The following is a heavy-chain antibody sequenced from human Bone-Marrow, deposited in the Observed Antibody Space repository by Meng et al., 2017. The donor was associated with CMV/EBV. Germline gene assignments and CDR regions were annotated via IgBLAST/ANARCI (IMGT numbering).Heavy chain of an antibody. J-gene: IGHJ5*02. CDR3: ARGVVPAAMGWFDP. D-gene: IGHD2-2*01. Sequence: GGSIRSGDSYWSWIRQPPGKGLEWIGYIYYSGSTYYNPSLKSRVTISVDTSKNQFSLKLSSVTAADTAVYYCARGVVPAAMGWFDPWGQGTLVTVSS. V-gene: IGHV4-30-4*08. CDR2: IYYSGST. CDR1: GGSIRSGDSY.